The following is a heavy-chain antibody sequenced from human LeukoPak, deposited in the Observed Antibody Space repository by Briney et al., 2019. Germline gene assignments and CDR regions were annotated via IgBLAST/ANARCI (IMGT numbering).Heavy chain of an antibody. Sequence: SETLSLTCTVSGGSISSGDYYWSWIRQPPGKCLEWIGYIYYSGSTYYNPSLKSRVTISVDTSKNQSSLKLSSVTAADTAVYYCARGLEWFGLFHWFDPWGQGTLVTVSS. CDR2: IYYSGST. J-gene: IGHJ5*02. V-gene: IGHV4-30-4*02. CDR1: GGSISSGDYY. CDR3: ARGLEWFGLFHWFDP. D-gene: IGHD3-3*01.